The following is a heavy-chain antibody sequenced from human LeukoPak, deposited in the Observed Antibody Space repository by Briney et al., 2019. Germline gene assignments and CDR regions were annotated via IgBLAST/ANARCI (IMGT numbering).Heavy chain of an antibody. J-gene: IGHJ5*02. V-gene: IGHV3-21*01. CDR3: ARMDYGSGSYYIRAEIDP. CDR2: ISSSSSYI. Sequence: GGSLRLSCAASGFTFSSYSMNWVRQAPGKGLEWVSSISSSSSYIYYADSVKGRFTISRDNAKNSLYLQMNSLRAEDTAVYYCARMDYGSGSYYIRAEIDPWGQGTLVTVSS. CDR1: GFTFSSYS. D-gene: IGHD3-10*01.